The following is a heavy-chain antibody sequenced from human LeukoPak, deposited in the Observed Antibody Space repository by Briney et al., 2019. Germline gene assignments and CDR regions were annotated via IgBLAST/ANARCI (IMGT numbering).Heavy chain of an antibody. D-gene: IGHD6-13*01. J-gene: IGHJ4*02. Sequence: GESLKISCKGSGSSFTSYWIGWVRQLPGKGLEWMGIIYPGDSDPRYSPSFQGQVTISADKSISTAYLQWSSLKASDTAMYYCARPRQQLGLLALDYWGQGTLVTVSS. CDR2: IYPGDSDP. V-gene: IGHV5-51*01. CDR1: GSSFTSYW. CDR3: ARPRQQLGLLALDY.